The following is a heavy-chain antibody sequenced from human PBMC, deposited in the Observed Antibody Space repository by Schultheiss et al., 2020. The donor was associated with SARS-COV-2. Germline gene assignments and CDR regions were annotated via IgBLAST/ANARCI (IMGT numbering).Heavy chain of an antibody. CDR3: ARGDSSGTPST. D-gene: IGHD3-22*01. Sequence: SETLSLTCSVSGGSISGYFWSWIRQPPGKGLEWIGYFYNSGSPNYNPSLKSRVTISFDTSNNQLSLKLTSVTAADTAVYYCARGDSSGTPSTWGQGTLVTVSS. V-gene: IGHV4-4*08. CDR1: GGSISGYF. CDR2: FYNSGSP. J-gene: IGHJ4*02.